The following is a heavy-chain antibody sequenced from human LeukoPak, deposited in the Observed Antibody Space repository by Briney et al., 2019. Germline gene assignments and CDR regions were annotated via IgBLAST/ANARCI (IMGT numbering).Heavy chain of an antibody. J-gene: IGHJ4*02. CDR1: GGSISSYY. Sequence: SETLSLTCTVSGGSISSYYWSWVRQPPGKGLEWIGYIYYSGSTKYNPHLMSRVTISVETTKNQSSFTLSSVPAADKAIYYCASSYKYDSSGYGQYFDYWGQGTPVTVSS. CDR3: ASSYKYDSSGYGQYFDY. CDR2: IYYSGST. D-gene: IGHD3-22*01. V-gene: IGHV4-59*01.